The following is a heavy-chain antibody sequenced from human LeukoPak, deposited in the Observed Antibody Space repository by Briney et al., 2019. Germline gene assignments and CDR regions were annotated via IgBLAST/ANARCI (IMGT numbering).Heavy chain of an antibody. V-gene: IGHV3-33*01. CDR2: TWYDGSNK. D-gene: IGHD5-12*01. Sequence: GGSLRLSCAASGFTFSSYGMHWVRQAPGKGLEWVAVTWYDGSNKYYADSVKGRFTISRDNSKNTLYLQMNSLRAEDTAVYYCARDRSASGLLNWFDPWGQGTLVTVSS. CDR3: ARDRSASGLLNWFDP. CDR1: GFTFSSYG. J-gene: IGHJ5*02.